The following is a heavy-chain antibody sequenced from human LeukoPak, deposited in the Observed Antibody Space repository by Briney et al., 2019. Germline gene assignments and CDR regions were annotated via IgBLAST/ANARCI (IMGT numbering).Heavy chain of an antibody. V-gene: IGHV3-30-3*01. CDR2: ISYDGSNK. CDR3: ARDSIGYYDFWSGYYKNGEDWYFDL. D-gene: IGHD3-3*01. J-gene: IGHJ2*01. CDR1: GFTFSSYA. Sequence: GRSLRLSCAASGFTFSSYAMHWVRQAPGKGLEWVAVISYDGSNKYYADSVKGRFTISRDNSKNTLYLQMNSLRAEDTAVYYCARDSIGYYDFWSGYYKNGEDWYFDLWGRGTLVTASS.